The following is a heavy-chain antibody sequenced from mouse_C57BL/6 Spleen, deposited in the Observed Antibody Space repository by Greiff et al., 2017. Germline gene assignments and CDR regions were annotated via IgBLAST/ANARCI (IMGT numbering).Heavy chain of an antibody. CDR2: IYPGSGNT. CDR3: ARGPYGSSDWYFDV. J-gene: IGHJ1*03. CDR1: GYSFTSYY. D-gene: IGHD1-1*01. Sequence: QVQLKQSGPELVKPGASVKISCKASGYSFTSYYIHWVKQRPGQGLEWIGWIYPGSGNTKYNEKFKGKATLTADTSSSTAYMQLSSLTSEDSAVYYCARGPYGSSDWYFDVWGTGTTVTVSS. V-gene: IGHV1-66*01.